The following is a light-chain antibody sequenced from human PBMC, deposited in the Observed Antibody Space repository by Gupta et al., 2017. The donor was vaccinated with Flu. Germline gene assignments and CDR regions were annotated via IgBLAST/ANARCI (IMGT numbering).Light chain of an antibody. Sequence: VPTTRSSRSSDDISERYEHQSGKEPGQFRVHVLCEGYIQATGVPERFSGSSSGDTPTLTICSLQAKDEADYYCQTWDTSILVFGGGTKLSVL. CDR2: EGY. CDR3: QTWDTSILV. J-gene: IGLJ2*01. V-gene: IGLV3-1*01. CDR1: DISERY.